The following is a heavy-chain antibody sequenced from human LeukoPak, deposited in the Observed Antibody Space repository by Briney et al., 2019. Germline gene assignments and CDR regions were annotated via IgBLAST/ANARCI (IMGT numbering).Heavy chain of an antibody. V-gene: IGHV4-61*02. CDR3: ARNSGSYYLASAVDI. D-gene: IGHD1-26*01. CDR2: IYTSGST. CDR1: GVSISSGSYY. Sequence: SETLSLTCTVSGVSISSGSYYWSWIRQPAGKGLEWIGRIYTSGSTNYNPSLKSRVTISVDTSKNQFSLKLSSVTAADTAVYYCARNSGSYYLASAVDIWGQGTMVTVSS. J-gene: IGHJ3*02.